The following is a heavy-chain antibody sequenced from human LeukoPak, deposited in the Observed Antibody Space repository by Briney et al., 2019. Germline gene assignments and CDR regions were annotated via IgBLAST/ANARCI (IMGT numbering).Heavy chain of an antibody. Sequence: GGSLRLSCAASGFTFSSYAMSWVRQAPGKGLEWVSAISGSGGSTYYADSVKGRFTISRDNSKNTLYLQMNSLRAEDMAVYYCAKPPGSSPNEYYYYGMDVWGQGTTVTVSS. V-gene: IGHV3-23*01. D-gene: IGHD6-6*01. CDR3: AKPPGSSPNEYYYYGMDV. CDR1: GFTFSSYA. CDR2: ISGSGGST. J-gene: IGHJ6*02.